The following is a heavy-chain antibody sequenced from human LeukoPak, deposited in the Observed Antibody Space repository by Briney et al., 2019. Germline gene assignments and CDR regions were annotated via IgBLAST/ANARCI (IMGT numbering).Heavy chain of an antibody. CDR2: ISGSGDVE. D-gene: IGHD2-15*01. Sequence: GGSLRLSCAASGSTFTEYFMSWIRQAPGKGPEWVSYISGSGDVEYYADSVKGRFTISRDNGKKSLYLQMNSLRPEDTAVYYCARDSDLEYMVADPWGQGTLVTVSA. J-gene: IGHJ5*02. CDR1: GSTFTEYF. CDR3: ARDSDLEYMVADP. V-gene: IGHV3-11*01.